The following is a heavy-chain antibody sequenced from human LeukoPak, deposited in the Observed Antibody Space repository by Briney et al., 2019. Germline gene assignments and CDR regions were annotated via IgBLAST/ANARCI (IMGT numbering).Heavy chain of an antibody. CDR3: ARDITWVNLAYCSGGSCHRYFDL. D-gene: IGHD2-15*01. CDR2: IYYSGST. Sequence: KTSETLSLACTDSGGSISSYYWSWIGQPPGKGLEWIRFIYYSGSTNYNPSLKSRVTISVDTSKNQFSLKLSSVTAADTAVYYFARDITWVNLAYCSGGSCHRYFDLSGRGTLVTVSS. CDR1: GGSISSYY. V-gene: IGHV4-59*01. J-gene: IGHJ2*01.